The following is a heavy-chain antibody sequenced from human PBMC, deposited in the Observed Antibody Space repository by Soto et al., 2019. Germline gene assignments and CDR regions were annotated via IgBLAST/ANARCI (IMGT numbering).Heavy chain of an antibody. V-gene: IGHV1-18*01. CDR1: GYTFPSSG. CDR2: ISAYNGNT. J-gene: IGHJ5*02. D-gene: IGHD4-17*01. CDR3: ARSTVTTSRWFDP. Sequence: ASVKVSCKASGYTFPSSGISWVRQAPGQGLEWMGWISAYNGNTNYAQKLQGRVTMTTDTSTSTAYMELRSLRSDDTAVYYCARSTVTTSRWFDPWGQGTLVTVSS.